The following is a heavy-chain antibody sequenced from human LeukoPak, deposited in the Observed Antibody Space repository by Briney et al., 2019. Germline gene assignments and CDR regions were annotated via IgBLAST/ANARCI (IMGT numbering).Heavy chain of an antibody. CDR2: INWDGYSI. CDR1: GFTFDEYG. CDR3: ARDGYYYDSSGYYNWDAFDI. V-gene: IGHV3-20*04. J-gene: IGHJ3*02. D-gene: IGHD3-22*01. Sequence: GGSLRLSCAASGFTFDEYGISWVRHTPGKGLEWVSAINWDGYSITYADSVKGRFTISRDNAKNSLYLQMNSLRAEDTAVYYCARDGYYYDSSGYYNWDAFDIWGQGTMVTVSS.